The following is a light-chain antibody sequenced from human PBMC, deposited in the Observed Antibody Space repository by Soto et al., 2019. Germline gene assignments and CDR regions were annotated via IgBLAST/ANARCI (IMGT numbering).Light chain of an antibody. CDR1: QCVSSSS. J-gene: IGKJ2*01. V-gene: IGKV3D-7*01. CDR3: QQDYNLPWT. CDR2: GAS. Sequence: PGARVTLSCRASQCVSSSSLTWYQQKPGQAPRLLIYGASTRATSIPARFSDSGSGTDFTLTISSLQPEDFAVYYCQQDYNLPWTFGQGTKLEIK.